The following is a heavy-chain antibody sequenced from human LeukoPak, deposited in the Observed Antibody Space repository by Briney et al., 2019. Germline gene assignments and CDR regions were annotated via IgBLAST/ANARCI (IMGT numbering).Heavy chain of an antibody. Sequence: AASVKVSCKVSGYTLTELSMHWVRQAPGKGLEWMGGFDPEDGETIYAQKFQGRVTMTEDTSTDTAYMELSSLRSEDTAVYYCATDGPLNYDFWSGIQFDYWGQGTLVTVSS. CDR1: GYTLTELS. D-gene: IGHD3-3*01. V-gene: IGHV1-24*01. CDR3: ATDGPLNYDFWSGIQFDY. CDR2: FDPEDGET. J-gene: IGHJ4*02.